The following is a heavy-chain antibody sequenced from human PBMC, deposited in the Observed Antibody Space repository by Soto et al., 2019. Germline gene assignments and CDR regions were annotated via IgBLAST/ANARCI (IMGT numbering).Heavy chain of an antibody. J-gene: IGHJ4*02. CDR3: AHRTYYYDTSAYAFDY. CDR2: IYWDDDK. Sequence: QITLKESGPTLVKPTQTLTLTCTFSGFSLSISGVGVGWIRQPPGKALEWLALIYWDDDKRYSPSLKSRLTITKDIIKNQVVLTLTNMDPVESAPYYCAHRTYYYDTSAYAFDYWGQGTLVTGSS. D-gene: IGHD3-22*01. V-gene: IGHV2-5*02. CDR1: GFSLSISGVG.